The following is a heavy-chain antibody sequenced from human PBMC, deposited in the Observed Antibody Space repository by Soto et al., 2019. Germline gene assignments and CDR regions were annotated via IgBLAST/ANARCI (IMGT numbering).Heavy chain of an antibody. D-gene: IGHD2-2*01. CDR3: GKSYCSSTSCPNGFGI. V-gene: IGHV3-74*01. CDR2: IKPDGRRI. Sequence: GKGLEWVSRIKPDGRRINYEDFVKGRFTITRDNAKNTLQLQMNSLRAEDTAVYYCGKSYCSSTSCPNGFGIWGPETMVTVS. J-gene: IGHJ3*02.